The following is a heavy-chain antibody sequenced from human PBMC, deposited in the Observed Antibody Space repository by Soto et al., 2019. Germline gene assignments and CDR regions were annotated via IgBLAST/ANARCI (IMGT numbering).Heavy chain of an antibody. CDR2: ITISSNKI. D-gene: IGHD3-22*01. CDR1: GFTFTRYS. Sequence: GGSLRLSCAASGFTFTRYSMNWVRQAPGKGLEWVSSITISSNKIYYADSVKGRFTISRDNAKNSFYLQMNSLRAEDTAVYYCARDYYYDSSGYSPLDYWGHGTLVTVSS. CDR3: ARDYYYDSSGYSPLDY. V-gene: IGHV3-21*01. J-gene: IGHJ4*01.